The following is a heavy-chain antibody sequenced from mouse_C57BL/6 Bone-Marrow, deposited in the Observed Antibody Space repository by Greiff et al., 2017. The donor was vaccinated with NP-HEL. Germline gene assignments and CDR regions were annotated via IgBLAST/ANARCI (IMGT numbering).Heavy chain of an antibody. CDR3: ARQSSYYAMDY. CDR2: IYPRSGNT. J-gene: IGHJ4*01. CDR1: GYTFTSSG. D-gene: IGHD1-1*01. V-gene: IGHV1-81*01. Sequence: VQLQQSGAELARPGASVKLSCKASGYTFTSSGISWVKQRTGQGLEWIGEIYPRSGNTYYNEKFKGKATLTADKSSSTAYMEIRSLTSEDSAVYFCARQSSYYAMDYWGQGTSVTVSS.